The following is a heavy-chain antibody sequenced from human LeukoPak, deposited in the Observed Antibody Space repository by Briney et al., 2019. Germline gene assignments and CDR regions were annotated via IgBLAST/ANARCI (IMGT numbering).Heavy chain of an antibody. V-gene: IGHV3-23*01. D-gene: IGHD3-22*01. CDR2: ISGSGGST. Sequence: GGSLRLSCAASGFTFSTYGMSWVRQAPGKGLEWVSGISGSGGSTDYADSVKGRFTISRDNAKNSLYLQMNSLRAEDTAVYYCARSNDYYDSSGYSDYWGQGTLVTVSS. J-gene: IGHJ4*02. CDR1: GFTFSTYG. CDR3: ARSNDYYDSSGYSDY.